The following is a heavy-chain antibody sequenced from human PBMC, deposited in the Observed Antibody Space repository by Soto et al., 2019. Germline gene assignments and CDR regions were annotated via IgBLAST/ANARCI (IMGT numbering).Heavy chain of an antibody. D-gene: IGHD3-10*01. CDR3: ARQIYGSGSYYLNY. J-gene: IGHJ4*02. V-gene: IGHV4-39*01. CDR2: IYYSGST. Sequence: SETLSLTCTVSGGSISSSSYYWGWIRQPPGKGLEWIGSIYYSGSTYYNPSLKSRVTISVDTSKNQFSLKLSSVTAADTAVYDCARQIYGSGSYYLNYWGQGTLVT. CDR1: GGSISSSSYY.